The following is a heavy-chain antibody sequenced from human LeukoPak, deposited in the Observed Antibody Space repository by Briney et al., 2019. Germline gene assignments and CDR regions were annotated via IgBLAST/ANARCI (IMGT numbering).Heavy chain of an antibody. V-gene: IGHV1-69*13. Sequence: SVKVSCKASGYTFTSYAINWLRQAPGQGLEWMGGIFPIFATANYAQKFQGRLTITADESTSTVYMELNSLRSDDMAMYFCSKPPGGGVFIWGKTLPPGLTGFAPWAREPLVPVPP. CDR3: SKPPGGGVFIWGKTLPPGLTGFAP. D-gene: IGHD3-3*01. CDR1: GYTFTSYA. J-gene: IGHJ5*02. CDR2: IFPIFATA.